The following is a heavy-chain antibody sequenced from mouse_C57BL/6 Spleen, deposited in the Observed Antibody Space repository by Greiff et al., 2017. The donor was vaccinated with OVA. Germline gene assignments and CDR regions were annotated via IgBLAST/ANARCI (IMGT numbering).Heavy chain of an antibody. Sequence: VHLVASGAGLVKPGGSLKLSCAASGFTFSDYGMHWVRQAPEKGLEWVAYISSCSSTIYYADTVKGRFTISRDNAKNTLYLQMTSLRSEDTAMYYCARPRNDYDYFDYWGQGTTLTVSA. J-gene: IGHJ2*01. CDR1: GFTFSDYG. CDR2: ISSCSSTI. CDR3: ARPRNDYDYFDY. V-gene: IGHV5-17*01. D-gene: IGHD2-4*01.